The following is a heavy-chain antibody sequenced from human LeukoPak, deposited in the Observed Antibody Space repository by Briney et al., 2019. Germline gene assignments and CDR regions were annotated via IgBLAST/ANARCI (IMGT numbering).Heavy chain of an antibody. Sequence: SETLSLTCTVSGGSISSGSYYWSWIRQPAGKGLEWIGRIYTSGSTNYNPSRKSRVTISVDTSKNQFSLKLSSVTAADTAVYYCAREWSSGWSRRDDAFDIWGQGTMVTVSS. CDR3: AREWSSGWSRRDDAFDI. CDR2: IYTSGST. CDR1: GGSISSGSYY. J-gene: IGHJ3*02. V-gene: IGHV4-61*02. D-gene: IGHD6-19*01.